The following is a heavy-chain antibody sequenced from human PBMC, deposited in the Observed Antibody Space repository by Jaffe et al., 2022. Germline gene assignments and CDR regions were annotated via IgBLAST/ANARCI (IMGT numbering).Heavy chain of an antibody. D-gene: IGHD2-15*01. Sequence: QVQLVQSGAEVKKPGSSVKVSCKASGGTFSSYAISWVRQAPGQGLEWMGGIIPIFGTANYAQKFQGRVTITADESTSTAYMELSSLRSEDTAVYYCAREGAYCSGGSCYSGGAYFDYWGQGTLVTVSS. CDR1: GGTFSSYA. CDR3: AREGAYCSGGSCYSGGAYFDY. CDR2: IIPIFGTA. J-gene: IGHJ4*02. V-gene: IGHV1-69*01.